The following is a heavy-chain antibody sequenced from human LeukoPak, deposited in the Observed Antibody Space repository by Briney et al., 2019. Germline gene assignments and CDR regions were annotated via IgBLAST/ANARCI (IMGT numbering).Heavy chain of an antibody. D-gene: IGHD5-24*01. J-gene: IGHJ4*02. V-gene: IGHV3-21*01. CDR1: GFTFSSYS. CDR3: ARVKEMATIAIDY. CDR2: ISSSSSYI. Sequence: PGGSLRLSCAASGFTFSSYSMNWVRQAPGKGLEWVSSISSSSSYIYYADSVKGRFTISRDNAENSLYLQMNSLRAEDTAVYYCARVKEMATIAIDYWGQGTLVTVSS.